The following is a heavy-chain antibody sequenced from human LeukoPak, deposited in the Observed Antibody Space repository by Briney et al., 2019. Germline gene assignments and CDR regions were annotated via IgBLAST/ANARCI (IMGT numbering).Heavy chain of an antibody. J-gene: IGHJ4*02. CDR1: GFTFSSYG. D-gene: IGHD6-19*01. CDR3: AKDLYNSGWYQLDY. Sequence: PGGFLRLSCAASGFTFSSYGMHWVRQAPGKGLEWVAVISYDGSNKYYADSVKGRFTISRDNSKNTLYLQMSSLRAEDTAVYYCAKDLYNSGWYQLDYWAREPWSPSPQ. CDR2: ISYDGSNK. V-gene: IGHV3-30*18.